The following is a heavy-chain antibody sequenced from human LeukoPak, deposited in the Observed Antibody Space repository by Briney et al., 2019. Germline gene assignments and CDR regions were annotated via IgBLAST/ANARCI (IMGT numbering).Heavy chain of an antibody. CDR2: IWYDGSNK. CDR1: GFTFSSYG. D-gene: IGHD2-15*01. Sequence: GGSLRLSCAASGFTFSSYGVHWVRQAPGKGLEWVAVIWYDGSNKYYADSVKGRFTISRDNSKNTLYLQMNSLRAEDTAVYYCARAAREQHDAFDIWGQGTMVTVSS. J-gene: IGHJ3*02. V-gene: IGHV3-33*01. CDR3: ARAAREQHDAFDI.